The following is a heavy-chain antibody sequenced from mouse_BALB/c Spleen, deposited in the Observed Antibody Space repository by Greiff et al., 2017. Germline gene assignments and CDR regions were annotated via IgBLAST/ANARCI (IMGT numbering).Heavy chain of an antibody. CDR1: GYTFTDYA. D-gene: IGHD2-12*01. J-gene: IGHJ4*01. V-gene: IGHV1-67*01. Sequence: QVQLKESGPELVRPGVSVKISCKGSGYTFTDYAMHWVKQSHAKSLEWIGVISTYYGNTNYNQKFKGKATMTVDKSSSTAYMELARLTSEDSAIYYCARSEGRYDDYYAMDYWGQGTSVTVSS. CDR3: ARSEGRYDDYYAMDY. CDR2: ISTYYGNT.